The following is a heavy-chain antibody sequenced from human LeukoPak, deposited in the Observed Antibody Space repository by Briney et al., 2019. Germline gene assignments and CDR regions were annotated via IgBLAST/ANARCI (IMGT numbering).Heavy chain of an antibody. Sequence: GGSLRLSWAASGFTFSDYYTSWIRQAPGKGLEWVSYISSSRSDTKYADSVKGRFSISRDNSKNTLYLQMDSLRAEDTAVYYCAKGDNYYDTSGYYHVKALFDYWGQGALVTVSS. V-gene: IGHV3-11*06. CDR1: GFTFSDYY. CDR3: AKGDNYYDTSGYYHVKALFDY. D-gene: IGHD3-22*01. CDR2: ISSSRSDT. J-gene: IGHJ4*02.